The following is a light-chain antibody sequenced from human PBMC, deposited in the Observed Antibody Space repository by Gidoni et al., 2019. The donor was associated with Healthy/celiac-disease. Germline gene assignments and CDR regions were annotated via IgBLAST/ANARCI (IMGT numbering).Light chain of an antibody. J-gene: IGLJ1*01. CDR1: SSNIGAGYD. Sequence: QSVLTQPPSVSGAPGQRVTISCTGSSSNIGAGYDVHWYQQLPGTAPKHLIYGNSNRPSGVPDRFSGSKSGTSASLAISGLQAEDEADYYCQSYDSSPNYVFGTGTKVTVL. V-gene: IGLV1-40*01. CDR3: QSYDSSPNYV. CDR2: GNS.